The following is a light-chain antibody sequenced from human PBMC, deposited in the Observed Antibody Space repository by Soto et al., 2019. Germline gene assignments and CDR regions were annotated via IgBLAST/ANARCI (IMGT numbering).Light chain of an antibody. CDR1: QSVSNN. CDR3: QQYNNWPPIT. V-gene: IGKV3-15*01. CDR2: YAS. J-gene: IGKJ5*01. Sequence: EIMMTQSPATLSVSPGERATLSCRASQSVSNNVAWYQQEPGQAPRLLIYYASTRATGIPARFSGSGSGTEFTLTISSLQSEDFALYYCQQYNNWPPITFGQGTRLEIK.